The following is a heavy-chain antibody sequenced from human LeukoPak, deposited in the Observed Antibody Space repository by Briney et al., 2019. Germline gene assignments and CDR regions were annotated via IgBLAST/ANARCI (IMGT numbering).Heavy chain of an antibody. Sequence: GGSLRLSCAASGFTFSDYYMSWIRQAPGKGLEWVSYISTSGDTIYFADSVKGRFTISRDNAKNSLYLQMNTLRAEDTAVYYCVRARGSSADWFDPWGQGTLVTVSS. CDR1: GFTFSDYY. V-gene: IGHV3-11*04. J-gene: IGHJ5*02. CDR2: ISTSGDTI. D-gene: IGHD1-26*01. CDR3: VRARGSSADWFDP.